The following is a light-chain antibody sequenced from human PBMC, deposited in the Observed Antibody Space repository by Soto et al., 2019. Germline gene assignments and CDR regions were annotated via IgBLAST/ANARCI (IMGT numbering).Light chain of an antibody. V-gene: IGKV1-5*01. CDR3: QQANRYPPWT. J-gene: IGKJ1*01. CDR1: QSISSW. Sequence: EIRVTQSPSTLSASVGDRVTITCRASQSISSWLAWYQQKPGKAPKLLIYDVSSLESGVPSRFSGSGSGTEFTLTISSLQPDDFATYYCQQANRYPPWTFAQGTKVDVK. CDR2: DVS.